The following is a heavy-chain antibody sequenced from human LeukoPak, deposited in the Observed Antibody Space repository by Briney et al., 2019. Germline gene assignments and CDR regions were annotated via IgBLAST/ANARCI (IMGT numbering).Heavy chain of an antibody. CDR2: IGSSASDT. V-gene: IGHV3-23*01. CDR1: GFTFNNHA. D-gene: IGHD3-10*01. Sequence: GGSLRLSCAASGFTFNNHAMSWVRQAPGKGLEWVSTIGSSASDTHYADSVKGRFTISRDNSKNSLYLQMNSLRAEDTAVYYCARYYSTSGSSGGRIFDYWGQGTLVTVSS. J-gene: IGHJ4*02. CDR3: ARYYSTSGSSGGRIFDY.